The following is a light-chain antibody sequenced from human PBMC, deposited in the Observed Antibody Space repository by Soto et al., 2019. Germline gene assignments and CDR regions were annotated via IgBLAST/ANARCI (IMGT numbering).Light chain of an antibody. CDR2: GAS. Sequence: DIQMTQSPSSLSASVGARVTITCQASQVISIHLNWFHQKPGKAPKLLINGASNLRTGVPSRFSGSGSGTDFTFTISSLQPEDVGTYYCQQYDDLPHTFGQGTKLEIK. V-gene: IGKV1-33*01. J-gene: IGKJ2*01. CDR3: QQYDDLPHT. CDR1: QVISIH.